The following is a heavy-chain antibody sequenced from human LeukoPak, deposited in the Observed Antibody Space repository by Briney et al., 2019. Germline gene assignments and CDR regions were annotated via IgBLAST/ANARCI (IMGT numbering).Heavy chain of an antibody. CDR2: IIPIVTMT. J-gene: IGHJ4*02. CDR1: GDSFRSYA. Sequence: SVKVSCKASGDSFRSYAVSWVRQAPGQGLEWMGRIIPIVTMTTYAQKFQGRVTITADKSASTAYLEVSSLRSEDTAVYYCARHSGTGSLAPIDYWGQGTLVTVSS. V-gene: IGHV1-69*04. D-gene: IGHD1-26*01. CDR3: ARHSGTGSLAPIDY.